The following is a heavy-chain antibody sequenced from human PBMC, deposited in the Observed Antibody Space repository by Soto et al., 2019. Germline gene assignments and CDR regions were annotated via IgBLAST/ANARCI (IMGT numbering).Heavy chain of an antibody. V-gene: IGHV3-53*01. CDR2: IYSGGST. CDR3: ARDLVAAAGISYGMDV. Sequence: GGSLRLSCAASWFTVSSNYMSWVRQAPGKGLEWVSVIYSGGSTYYADSVKGRFTISRDNSKNTLYLQMNSLRAEDTAVYYCARDLVAAAGISYGMDVWGQGTTVTVSS. J-gene: IGHJ6*02. D-gene: IGHD6-13*01. CDR1: WFTVSSNY.